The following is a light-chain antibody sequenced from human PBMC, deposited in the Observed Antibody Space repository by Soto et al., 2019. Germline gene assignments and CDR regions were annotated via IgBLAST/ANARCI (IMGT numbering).Light chain of an antibody. Sequence: ETVMTQSPATLSASPGDEVTLSCRASQNVGRNAAWYRQKVGQAPRLLIYTASTRATGIPVRFSGSGSGTEFTLTISGLQSDDFATYYCLQNNEWPLTFGGGTKVDIK. CDR2: TAS. CDR1: QNVGRN. V-gene: IGKV3D-15*01. CDR3: LQNNEWPLT. J-gene: IGKJ4*01.